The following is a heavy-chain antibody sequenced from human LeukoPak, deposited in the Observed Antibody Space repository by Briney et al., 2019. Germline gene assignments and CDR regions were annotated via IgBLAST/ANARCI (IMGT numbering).Heavy chain of an antibody. D-gene: IGHD1-20*01. CDR3: ARRKYDWTFDY. CDR1: GGSISSSSYY. Sequence: SETLSLTCTVSGGSISSSSYYWGWIRQPPGKGLEWIGYIYYSGSANYNPSLKSRVTISVDTSKNQFSLKLSSVTAADTAVYYCARRKYDWTFDYWGQGTLVTVSS. J-gene: IGHJ4*02. CDR2: IYYSGSA. V-gene: IGHV4-61*05.